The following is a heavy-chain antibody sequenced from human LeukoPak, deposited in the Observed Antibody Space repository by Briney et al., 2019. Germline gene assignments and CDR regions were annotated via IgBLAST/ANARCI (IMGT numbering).Heavy chain of an antibody. CDR1: QFTFSSYA. V-gene: IGHV3-30*04. J-gene: IGHJ4*02. CDR2: ISYDGSNK. Sequence: GGSLRLSCAASQFTFSSYAMHWVRQAPGKGLEWVAVISYDGSNKYYADSVKGRFTISRDNSKNTLYLQMNSLRAEDTAVYYCARDLTGPDRDYWGQGTLVTVSS. CDR3: ARDLTGPDRDY. D-gene: IGHD1-14*01.